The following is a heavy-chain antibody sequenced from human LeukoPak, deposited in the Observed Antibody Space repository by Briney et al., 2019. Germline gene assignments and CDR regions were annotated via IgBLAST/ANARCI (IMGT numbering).Heavy chain of an antibody. CDR2: INHSGST. V-gene: IGHV4-34*01. CDR1: GGSFGGYY. D-gene: IGHD2-21*02. CDR3: ARRCDCYLRDFDY. J-gene: IGHJ4*02. Sequence: SETLSLTCAVYGGSFGGYYWSWIRQPPGKGLEWIGEINHSGSTNYNPSLKSRVTISVDTSKNQFSLKLSSVTAADTAVYYCARRCDCYLRDFDYWGQGTLVTVSS.